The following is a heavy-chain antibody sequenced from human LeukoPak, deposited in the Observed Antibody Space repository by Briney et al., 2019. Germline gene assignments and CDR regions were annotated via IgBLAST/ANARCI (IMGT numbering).Heavy chain of an antibody. CDR3: AKDLVRRITIFGVVLGYFDY. D-gene: IGHD3-3*01. V-gene: IGHV3-21*04. J-gene: IGHJ4*02. CDR1: GFTFSSYS. Sequence: GGSLRLSCAASGFTFSSYSMNWVRQAPGKGLEWVSSISSSSSYIYHADSMKGRFTISRDNSKNTLYLQMNSLRAEDTAVYYCAKDLVRRITIFGVVLGYFDYWGQGTLVTVSS. CDR2: ISSSSSYI.